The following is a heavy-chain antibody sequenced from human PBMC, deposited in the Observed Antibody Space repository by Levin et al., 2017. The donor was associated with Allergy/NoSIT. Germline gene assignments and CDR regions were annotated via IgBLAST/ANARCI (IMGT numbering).Heavy chain of an antibody. CDR1: GFTFSSYS. V-gene: IGHV3-21*01. D-gene: IGHD2-2*01. J-gene: IGHJ3*02. CDR3: AGWYCSSTSCYEADAFDS. CDR2: ISSSSSYI. Sequence: GGSLRLSCAASGFTFSSYSMNWVRQAPGKGLEWVSSISSSSSYIYYADSVKGRFTISRDNAKNSLYLQMNSLRAEDTAVYYCAGWYCSSTSCYEADAFDSWGQGTMVTVSS.